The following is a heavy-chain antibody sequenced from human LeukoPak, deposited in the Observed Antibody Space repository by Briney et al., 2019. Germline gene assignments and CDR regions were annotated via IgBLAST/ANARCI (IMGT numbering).Heavy chain of an antibody. CDR2: INADGSTA. CDR1: GFTLGNSW. D-gene: IGHD1-14*01. V-gene: IGHV3-74*01. Sequence: GGSLRLSCAASGFTLGNSWVHWVRQAPGKGLVWVSLINADGSTATYADSVKGRFTISRDNARNTLSLQMNSLTIEDTAVYYCVVVVEPPDSDGFDVWGQGTMITVSS. J-gene: IGHJ3*01. CDR3: VVVVEPPDSDGFDV.